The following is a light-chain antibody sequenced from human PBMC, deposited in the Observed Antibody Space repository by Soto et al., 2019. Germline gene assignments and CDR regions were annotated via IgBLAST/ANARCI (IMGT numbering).Light chain of an antibody. V-gene: IGKV1-17*01. Sequence: DIQMTQSPSSLSASVGDRVTITCRASQGIGNDLGWYQQRPGKAPNRLIYAASTLQSGVPARFSGSGSGTEFTLTISSLQPEDFTTYYCLQHNRYPRTFGQGTKVEIK. J-gene: IGKJ1*01. CDR3: LQHNRYPRT. CDR2: AAS. CDR1: QGIGND.